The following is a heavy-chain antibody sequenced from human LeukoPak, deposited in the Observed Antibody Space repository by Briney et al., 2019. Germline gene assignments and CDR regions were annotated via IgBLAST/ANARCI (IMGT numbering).Heavy chain of an antibody. CDR3: ARNYLLGSDAFDI. J-gene: IGHJ3*02. D-gene: IGHD1-7*01. CDR1: GGSFSGYY. V-gene: IGHV4-34*01. Sequence: PSETLSLTCAVYGGSFSGYYWSWIRQPPGKGLEWIGEINHSGSTNYNPSLKSRVTISVDTCKNQFSLKLSSVTAADTAVYYCARNYLLGSDAFDIWGQGTMVTVSS. CDR2: INHSGST.